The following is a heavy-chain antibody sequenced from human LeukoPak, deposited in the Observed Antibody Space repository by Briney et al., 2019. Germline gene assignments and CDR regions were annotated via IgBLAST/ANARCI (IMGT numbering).Heavy chain of an antibody. Sequence: PGRSLRLSCVASRFTLSYYWMDWVRQVPGEGLVWGSRINKDGTTTDYADSVKGRFTISRDTAKNPVFLQMSSLRLEDTAIYYCVRDWFSEGSAAFDSWGQGTLVTVSS. CDR1: RFTLSYYW. J-gene: IGHJ4*02. CDR3: VRDWFSEGSAAFDS. V-gene: IGHV3-74*01. CDR2: INKDGTTT. D-gene: IGHD1-26*01.